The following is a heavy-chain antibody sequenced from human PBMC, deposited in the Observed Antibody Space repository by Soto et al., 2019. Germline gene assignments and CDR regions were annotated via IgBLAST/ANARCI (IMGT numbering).Heavy chain of an antibody. J-gene: IGHJ6*02. D-gene: IGHD1-1*01. CDR3: ARGRGMGYSTTWNIYWYYNMDV. CDR2: IITIFGTT. CDR1: GGTFSSYA. Sequence: QVQLVQSGAEVKKPGSSVRVSCKASGGTFSSYAITWVRQAPGQGLEWMGGIITIFGTTNYAQQFQGRVTITADDSTHTAYMELSSLRSEATAVYYCARGRGMGYSTTWNIYWYYNMDVWGQGTSVTVSS. V-gene: IGHV1-69*01.